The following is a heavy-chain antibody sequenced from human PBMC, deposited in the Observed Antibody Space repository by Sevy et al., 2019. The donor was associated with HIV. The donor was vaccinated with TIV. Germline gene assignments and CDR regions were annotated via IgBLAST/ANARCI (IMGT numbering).Heavy chain of an antibody. Sequence: SETLSLTCAVYGGSFSGYYWSWIRQPPGKGLEWIGEINHSGSTNYNPSLKSRVTISVDTSKNQFSLKLGSVTAADTVVYYCARRGIRYFDWLLESTFDYWGQGTLVTVSS. CDR2: INHSGST. V-gene: IGHV4-34*01. CDR3: ARRGIRYFDWLLESTFDY. CDR1: GGSFSGYY. J-gene: IGHJ4*02. D-gene: IGHD3-9*01.